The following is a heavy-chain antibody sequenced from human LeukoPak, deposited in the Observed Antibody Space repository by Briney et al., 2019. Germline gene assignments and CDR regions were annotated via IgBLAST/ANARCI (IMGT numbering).Heavy chain of an antibody. D-gene: IGHD2/OR15-2a*01. V-gene: IGHV1-2*02. CDR2: IGPHSTFT. Sequence: GASMKVSCQSSGFTFTDHYIHWVRQGPGQGLEWMGYIGPHSTFTSSPQEFQGRVTMTRDASMSTAYMELTRLTSDDTAVYYCVREGEGPLSKDFDYWGQGTLVTVSS. CDR1: GFTFTDHY. CDR3: VREGEGPLSKDFDY. J-gene: IGHJ4*02.